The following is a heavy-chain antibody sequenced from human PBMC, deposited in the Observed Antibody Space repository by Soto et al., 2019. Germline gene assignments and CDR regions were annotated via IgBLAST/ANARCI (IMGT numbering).Heavy chain of an antibody. Sequence: PSETLSLTCTVSGGSISSYYCSWIRHPPGKGLEWIGYIYYSGSTNYNPSLKSRATIAVDTSKNQFSLKLSSVTAADTAVDYGARDLMVGCFDPWGQGTRGSV. CDR2: IYYSGST. J-gene: IGHJ5*02. D-gene: IGHD3-10*01. CDR1: GGSISSYY. CDR3: ARDLMVGCFDP. V-gene: IGHV4-59*01.